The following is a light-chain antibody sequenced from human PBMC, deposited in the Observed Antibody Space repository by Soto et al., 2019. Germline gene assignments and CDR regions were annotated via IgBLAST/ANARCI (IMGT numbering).Light chain of an antibody. Sequence: MTQSPATLSVSPGERATLSCRASQSVSSNLAWYQQKPGQAPRLLIYGASTRATGIPVRFSGSGSGTEFTLTISSLQSEDFAVYYCQQYNNFWTFGQGTKVDIK. V-gene: IGKV3-15*01. CDR3: QQYNNFWT. J-gene: IGKJ1*01. CDR2: GAS. CDR1: QSVSSN.